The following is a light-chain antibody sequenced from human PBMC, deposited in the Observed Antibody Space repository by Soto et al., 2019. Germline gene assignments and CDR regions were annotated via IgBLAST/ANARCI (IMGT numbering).Light chain of an antibody. V-gene: IGLV2-8*01. CDR3: SSYAGSNHYVV. Sequence: QSALTQPPSASGSPGQSVTISCTGTSSDVGRYNYVSWYHQHTGKAPKLRIYEVKKRPAGAPDRFSGSKSGNTASLTVSGLQAEDESDYYCSSYAGSNHYVVFGGGTKLTVL. CDR1: SSDVGRYNY. J-gene: IGLJ2*01. CDR2: EVK.